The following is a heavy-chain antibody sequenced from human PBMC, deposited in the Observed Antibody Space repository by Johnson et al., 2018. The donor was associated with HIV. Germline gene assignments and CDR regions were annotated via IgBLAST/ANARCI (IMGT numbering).Heavy chain of an antibody. V-gene: IGHV3-9*01. D-gene: IGHD3-3*02. CDR3: AKDTLLESGFHI. CDR1: GFTFDDYA. CDR2: ISWNSGSI. J-gene: IGHJ3*02. Sequence: VQLVESGGGLVQPGRSLRLSCAASGFTFDDYAMHWVRQAPGKGLEWVSGISWNSGSIGYADSVKGRFTISRDNAKNSLYLQMNSLRAEDTALYYCAKDTLLESGFHIWAQGTMVTVSS.